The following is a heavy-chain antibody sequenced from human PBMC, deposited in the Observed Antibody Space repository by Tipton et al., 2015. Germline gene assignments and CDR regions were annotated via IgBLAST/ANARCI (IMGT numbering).Heavy chain of an antibody. CDR1: SDSISKYY. D-gene: IGHD4-17*01. V-gene: IGHV4-59*08. J-gene: IGHJ4*02. CDR3: ARSRYTVTPDS. CDR2: IQYSGST. Sequence: TLSLTCSVSSDSISKYYWSWIRQPPGKELEWIGYIQYSGSTNYNPSLKSRVTISVDTSKTQFSLTVTSVTAADTAVYYCARSRYTVTPDSWGQGTLVTVSS.